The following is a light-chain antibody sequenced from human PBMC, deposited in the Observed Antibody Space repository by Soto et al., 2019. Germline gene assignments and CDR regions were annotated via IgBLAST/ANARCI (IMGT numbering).Light chain of an antibody. CDR2: AAS. Sequence: AIQMTQSPSSLSASVGDRVTITCRASQGIRNDLGWYQQKPGKAPKLLIYAASSLQSGVPSRFSGSGSGTDFTLTISSLQPEDFATYYCQQYDNLPPFTFGPGTKVDIK. V-gene: IGKV1-6*01. J-gene: IGKJ3*01. CDR3: QQYDNLPPFT. CDR1: QGIRND.